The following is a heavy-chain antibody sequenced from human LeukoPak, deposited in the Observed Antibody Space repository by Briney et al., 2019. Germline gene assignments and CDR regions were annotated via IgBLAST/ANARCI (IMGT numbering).Heavy chain of an antibody. V-gene: IGHV4-59*01. CDR2: IFYSGST. CDR1: GGSISSYY. J-gene: IGHJ5*02. D-gene: IGHD3-3*01. CDR3: ARGSITTRRWAWFDP. Sequence: PSETLSLTCTVSGGSISSYYWSWIRQPPGKGLEWIGYIFYSGSTNYNSSLKSRVTISVDTSKNQFSLKLSSVTAADTAVYYCARGSITTRRWAWFDPWGQGTLVTVSS.